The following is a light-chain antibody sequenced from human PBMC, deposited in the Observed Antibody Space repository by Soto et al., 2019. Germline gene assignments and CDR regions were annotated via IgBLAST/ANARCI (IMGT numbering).Light chain of an antibody. J-gene: IGKJ2*01. V-gene: IGKV1-5*01. CDR1: QSISNW. CDR3: QQYDSCYT. Sequence: IKLTQSPSTLSPSVGDRVTITCRASQSISNWLAWYQQKPGNAPTLRIYDVSRLESGVPSRLSGSGSGTEFTLTINSMQPDDFATYYCQQYDSCYTFGQGTKVYIK. CDR2: DVS.